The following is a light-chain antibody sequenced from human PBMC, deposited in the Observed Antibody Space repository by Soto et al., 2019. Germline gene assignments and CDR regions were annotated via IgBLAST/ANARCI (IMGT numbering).Light chain of an antibody. Sequence: EIVMAQSPATLSVSPGERATFSCSTSQSVGTALAWYQQTPGQTPRLLIYRESTRATGILARFSGIGSGTEFTLTISSLQSEDFAVYYCQQYSDWPWTFGQGTKVEIK. CDR3: QQYSDWPWT. V-gene: IGKV3-15*01. J-gene: IGKJ1*01. CDR1: QSVGTA. CDR2: RES.